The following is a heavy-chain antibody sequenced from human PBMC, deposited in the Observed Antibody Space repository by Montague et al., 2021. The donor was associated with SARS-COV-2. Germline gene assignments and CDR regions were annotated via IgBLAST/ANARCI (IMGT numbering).Heavy chain of an antibody. CDR2: IKQDGSEK. CDR1: GFTFSSYW. D-gene: IGHD6-13*01. CDR3: AAGQSSSWL. J-gene: IGHJ4*02. Sequence: SLGLSCAASGFTFSSYWMSWVRQAPGKGLEWVANIKQDGSEKYYVDSVKGRFTISRDNAQTSLYLQMNSLRVEDTAVYYCAAGQSSSWLWGQGTLVTVSS. V-gene: IGHV3-7*01.